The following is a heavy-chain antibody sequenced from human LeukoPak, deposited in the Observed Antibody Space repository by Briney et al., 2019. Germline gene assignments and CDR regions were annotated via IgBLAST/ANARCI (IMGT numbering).Heavy chain of an antibody. D-gene: IGHD3-22*01. V-gene: IGHV1-69*04. CDR2: IIPILGIA. CDR3: ARGGYYDSSGPSWFDP. J-gene: IGHJ5*02. CDR1: GGTFSSYA. Sequence: GASVKVSYKASGGTFSSYAISWVRQAPGQGLEWMGRIIPILGIANYAQKFQGRVTITADKSTSTTYMELSSLRSEDTAVYYCARGGYYDSSGPSWFDPWGQGTLVTVSS.